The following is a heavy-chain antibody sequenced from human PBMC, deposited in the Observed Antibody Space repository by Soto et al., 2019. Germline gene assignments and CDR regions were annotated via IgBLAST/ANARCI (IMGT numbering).Heavy chain of an antibody. V-gene: IGHV1-69*01. CDR2: IIPIFGTA. J-gene: IGHJ4*02. D-gene: IGHD6-13*01. CDR1: GGTXSXYA. CDR3: AREAAAAGRTPFDY. Sequence: QVQLVQSGAEVKXPGSSVKVSCKASGGTXSXYAISWVRQAPXQGXXWMGWIIPIFGTANYAQKFQGRVTITADESTSTAYMELSSLRSEDTAVYYCAREAAAAGRTPFDYWGQGNLVTVSS.